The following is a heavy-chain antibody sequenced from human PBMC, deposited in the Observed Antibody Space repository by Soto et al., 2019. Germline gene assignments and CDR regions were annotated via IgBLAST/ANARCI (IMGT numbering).Heavy chain of an antibody. Sequence: SLRLSCGGSGFSFDDYTMHWVRQAPGKGPEWVASLSWNSGFSGYADSVKGRFTISRDNAQSSVHLQMNSLRTEDTALYYCAKGRGTIVVTDAYDIWGQGTMVTVSS. CDR2: LSWNSGFS. V-gene: IGHV3-9*01. CDR1: GFSFDDYT. D-gene: IGHD3-22*01. J-gene: IGHJ3*02. CDR3: AKGRGTIVVTDAYDI.